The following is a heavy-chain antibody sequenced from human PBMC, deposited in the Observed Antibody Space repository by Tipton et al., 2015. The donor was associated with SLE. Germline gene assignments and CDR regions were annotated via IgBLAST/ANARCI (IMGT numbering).Heavy chain of an antibody. CDR3: ARLFRVATIWDWFDP. CDR2: IYTSGST. CDR1: GGSISSYY. D-gene: IGHD5-12*01. Sequence: TLSLTCTVSGGSISSYYWSWIRQPPGKGLECIGYIYTSGSTNYNPSLKSRVTISVDTSKNQFSLKLSSVTAADTAVYYCARLFRVATIWDWFDPWGQGTLVTVSS. J-gene: IGHJ5*02. V-gene: IGHV4-4*08.